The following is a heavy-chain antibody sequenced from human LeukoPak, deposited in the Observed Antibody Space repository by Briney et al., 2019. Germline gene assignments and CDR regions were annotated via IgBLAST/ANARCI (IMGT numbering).Heavy chain of an antibody. CDR3: AHTRITVAGKGLDY. J-gene: IGHJ4*02. Sequence: SGPTLVNPTQTLTLTCTFSGFSLSISGVGVGWIRQPPGKALEWLALIYWDDDKRYSPSLKSRLTITKDTSKNQVVLTMTNMDPVDTATYYCAHTRITVAGKGLDYWGQGTLVTVSS. CDR2: IYWDDDK. V-gene: IGHV2-5*02. D-gene: IGHD6-19*01. CDR1: GFSLSISGVG.